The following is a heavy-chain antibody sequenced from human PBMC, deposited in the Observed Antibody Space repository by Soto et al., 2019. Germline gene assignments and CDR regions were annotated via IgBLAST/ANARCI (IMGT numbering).Heavy chain of an antibody. CDR1: GFTFSSFA. J-gene: IGHJ4*02. D-gene: IGHD3-10*01. V-gene: IGHV3-23*01. CDR3: AKLGTMGAFDS. CDR2: ITFRGDYT. Sequence: EVQLLESGGGLVQPGGSLRLSCAASGFTFSSFAMSWVRQAPGKGLEWLAGITFRGDYTYYADSVKGRFTLSRDNSRNRLDLEMNSLQVEDTARYYCAKLGTMGAFDSWGQGTLLTVSS.